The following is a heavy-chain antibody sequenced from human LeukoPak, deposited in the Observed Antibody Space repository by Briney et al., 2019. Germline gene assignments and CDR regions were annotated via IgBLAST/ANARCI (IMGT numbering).Heavy chain of an antibody. J-gene: IGHJ1*01. CDR1: GFTFSEAW. Sequence: GGSLRLSCAASGFTFSEAWMHWVRQAPGKGLVWVSRINNDGSTTRYADSVKGRFAISRDNAKNTLYLQMNSLRAEDTAVYYCARVSGPGMNEYFHLWGQGTLVTVSS. V-gene: IGHV3-74*01. CDR3: ARVSGPGMNEYFHL. D-gene: IGHD3-10*01. CDR2: INNDGSTT.